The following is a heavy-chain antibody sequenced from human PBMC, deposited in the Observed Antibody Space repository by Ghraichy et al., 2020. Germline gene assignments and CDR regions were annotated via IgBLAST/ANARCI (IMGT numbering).Heavy chain of an antibody. Sequence: GGSLRLSCAASGFTFSNAWMSWVRQAPGKGLEWVGRIKSKTDGGTTDYAAPVKGRFTISRDDSKNTLYLQMNSLKTEDTAVYYCTTRPRGSSSWYSYWGQGTLVTVSS. CDR1: GFTFSNAW. V-gene: IGHV3-15*01. CDR2: IKSKTDGGTT. J-gene: IGHJ4*02. CDR3: TTRPRGSSSWYSY. D-gene: IGHD6-13*01.